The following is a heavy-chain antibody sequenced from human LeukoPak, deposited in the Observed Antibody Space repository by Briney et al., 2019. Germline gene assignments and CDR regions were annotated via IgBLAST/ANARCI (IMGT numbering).Heavy chain of an antibody. J-gene: IGHJ4*02. CDR2: ISSSSSYI. CDR1: GFTFSSYS. Sequence: GSLRLSCAATGFTFSSYSMNWVRQAPGKGLEWVSSISSSSSYIYYADSVKGRFTISRDNAKNSLYLQMNSLRAEDTAVYYCARIAPRRTTWDGAAAGFYYWGQGTLVTVSS. V-gene: IGHV3-21*01. D-gene: IGHD6-13*01. CDR3: ARIAPRRTTWDGAAAGFYY.